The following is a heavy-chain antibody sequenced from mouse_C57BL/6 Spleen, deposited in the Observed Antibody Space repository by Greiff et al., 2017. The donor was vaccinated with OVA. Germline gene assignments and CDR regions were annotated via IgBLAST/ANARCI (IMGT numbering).Heavy chain of an antibody. Sequence: VQLQQSGAELVRPGASVKLSCTASGFNIKDDYMHWVKQRPEQGLEWIGWIDPENGDTEYASKFQGKATITADTSSNTAYLQLSSLTSEDTAVYYCTTYPPYCYGSSHWYFDVWGTGTTVTVSS. CDR2: IDPENGDT. J-gene: IGHJ1*03. V-gene: IGHV14-4*01. CDR1: GFNIKDDY. D-gene: IGHD1-1*01. CDR3: TTYPPYCYGSSHWYFDV.